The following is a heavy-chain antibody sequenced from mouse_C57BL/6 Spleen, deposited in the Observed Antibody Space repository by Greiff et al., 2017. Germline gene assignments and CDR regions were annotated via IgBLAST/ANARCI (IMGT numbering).Heavy chain of an antibody. J-gene: IGHJ1*03. Sequence: QVQLQQPGAELVKPGASVKLSCKASGYTFTSYWMHWVKQRPGQGLEWIGMIHPNSGSTNYNEKFKSKATLTVDKSSSTAYMQLSSLTSEDSAVDCCARGGDSNYVSYFDVWGTGTTVTVSS. CDR3: ARGGDSNYVSYFDV. V-gene: IGHV1-64*01. CDR2: IHPNSGST. D-gene: IGHD2-5*01. CDR1: GYTFTSYW.